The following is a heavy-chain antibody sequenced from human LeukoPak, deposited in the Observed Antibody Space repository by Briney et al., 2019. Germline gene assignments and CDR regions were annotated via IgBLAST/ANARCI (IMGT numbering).Heavy chain of an antibody. CDR2: IYYTGST. CDR3: ATHNSGTFYNFDS. D-gene: IGHD3-10*01. J-gene: IGHJ4*02. CDR1: GGSINYRH. V-gene: IGHV4-59*08. Sequence: SETLSLTCTVSGGSINYRHWTWIRQPPGKGLEWIGYIYYTGSTNYNPSLKSRVIISLDTSKNQFSLKLSSVTAADTAVYYCATHNSGTFYNFDSWGQGTLDTVSS.